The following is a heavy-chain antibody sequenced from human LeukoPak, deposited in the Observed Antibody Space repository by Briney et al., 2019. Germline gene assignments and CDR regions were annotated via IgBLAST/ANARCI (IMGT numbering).Heavy chain of an antibody. CDR3: ARGAQLLFDY. V-gene: IGHV3-23*01. Sequence: GGSLRLSCAASGFTFSSNVMIWVRQAPGKGLEWVSSIPASGGSTYYADSVKGRFTISRDNAKNSLYLQMNSLRAEDTAVYYCARGAQLLFDYWGQGTLVTVSS. D-gene: IGHD2-2*01. J-gene: IGHJ4*02. CDR2: IPASGGST. CDR1: GFTFSSNV.